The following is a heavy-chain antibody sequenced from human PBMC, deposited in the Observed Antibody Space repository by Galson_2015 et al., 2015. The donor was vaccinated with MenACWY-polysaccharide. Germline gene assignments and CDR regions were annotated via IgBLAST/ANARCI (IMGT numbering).Heavy chain of an antibody. CDR1: GFTFSNYA. J-gene: IGHJ4*02. D-gene: IGHD2-2*02. Sequence: SLRLSCAASGFTFSNYAMNWVRQAPGKGLEWVSTTSGSGGSTYYADSVKGRFTISRDNSKKTLSLQMNSLRAEDTAVYYCAKRSYCSSSSCYTWGDFDYWGQGTLVTVSS. CDR3: AKRSYCSSSSCYTWGDFDY. CDR2: TSGSGGST. V-gene: IGHV3-23*01.